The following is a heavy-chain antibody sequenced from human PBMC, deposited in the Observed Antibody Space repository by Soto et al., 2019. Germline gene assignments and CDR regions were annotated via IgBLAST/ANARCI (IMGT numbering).Heavy chain of an antibody. CDR2: IYYSGST. D-gene: IGHD3-9*01. CDR1: GGSISSYY. J-gene: IGHJ6*03. Sequence: SETLSLTCTVSGGSISSYYWSWIRQPPGKGLEWIGYIYYSGSTNYNPSLKSRVTISVDTSKNQFSLKLSSVTAADTAVYYCAREKESLVTPYYYYMDVRGKGTTVTVSS. V-gene: IGHV4-59*01. CDR3: AREKESLVTPYYYYMDV.